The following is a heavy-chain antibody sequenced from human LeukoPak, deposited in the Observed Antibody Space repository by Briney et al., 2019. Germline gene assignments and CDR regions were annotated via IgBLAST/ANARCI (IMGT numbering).Heavy chain of an antibody. CDR2: IIPIFGTP. Sequence: GASVKVSCKASGYTFTSYDISWVRQAPGQGLEWMGGIIPIFGTPNYAQKFQGRVTIIADESTSTAYMELNSLRSEDTAVYYCATRSFYGTGFDYMDVWGKGTTVTISS. J-gene: IGHJ6*03. V-gene: IGHV1-69*13. D-gene: IGHD3-10*01. CDR3: ATRSFYGTGFDYMDV. CDR1: GYTFTSYD.